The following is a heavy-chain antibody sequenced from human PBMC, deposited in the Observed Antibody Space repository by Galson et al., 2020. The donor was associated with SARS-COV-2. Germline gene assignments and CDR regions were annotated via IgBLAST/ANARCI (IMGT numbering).Heavy chain of an antibody. J-gene: IGHJ4*02. CDR2: IAVGSGNA. CDR1: GFTFSTSI. Sequence: SVKVSCRASGFTFSTSIVQWVRQARGQRLECIGWIAVGSGNAKYAQKFQERVTITRDLSTSTAHMELSSLTSDDTAVYYCAAARNFEYYFDVWGEGTLVTVSS. CDR3: AAARNFEYYFDV. V-gene: IGHV1-58*01. D-gene: IGHD4-4*01.